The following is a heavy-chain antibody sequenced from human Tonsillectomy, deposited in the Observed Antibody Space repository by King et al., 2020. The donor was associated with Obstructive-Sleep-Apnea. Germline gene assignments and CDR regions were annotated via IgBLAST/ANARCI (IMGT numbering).Heavy chain of an antibody. D-gene: IGHD3-22*01. V-gene: IGHV4-39*07. J-gene: IGHJ6*02. CDR3: ARDRKRDFFASSGYYYWPTYGMDV. CDR2: IYYSGST. CDR1: GGSISSSSYY. Sequence: LQLQESGPGLVKPSETLSLTCTVSGGSISSSSYYWGWIRQPPGKGLEWIGSIYYSGSTYYNPSLKSRVSISVDTSKNQFSLKLNSVTAADTAVYYCARDRKRDFFASSGYYYWPTYGMDVWGQGTTVTVSS.